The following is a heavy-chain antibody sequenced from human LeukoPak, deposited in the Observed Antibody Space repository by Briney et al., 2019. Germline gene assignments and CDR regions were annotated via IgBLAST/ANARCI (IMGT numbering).Heavy chain of an antibody. D-gene: IGHD5-12*01. V-gene: IGHV3-64D*06. CDR2: ISSNGGST. Sequence: GGSLRLSCSASGFTFCSCAMHWVRQAPGKGLEYVSGISSNGGSTYYADSVKGRFTISRDNSRNTLYLQMSSLRAEDTAVYYCVKRLHSGYYFDYWGQGTLVTVSS. CDR1: GFTFCSCA. J-gene: IGHJ4*02. CDR3: VKRLHSGYYFDY.